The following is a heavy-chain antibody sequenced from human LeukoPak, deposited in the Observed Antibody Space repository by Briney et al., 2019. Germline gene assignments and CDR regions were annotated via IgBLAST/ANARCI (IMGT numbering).Heavy chain of an antibody. V-gene: IGHV3-23*01. D-gene: IGHD3-10*01. CDR1: GFTFSSYA. J-gene: IGHJ4*02. CDR2: ISWSGAAT. CDR3: APGGGTMIRGLPLD. Sequence: GGSLRLSCAASGFTFSSYAMNWVRQAPGKGLEWVSTISWSGAATCYADSVRGRFTISRDNAKNTLFLQMNSLRAEDTAMYFCAPGGGTMIRGLPLDWGGGPLVTVS.